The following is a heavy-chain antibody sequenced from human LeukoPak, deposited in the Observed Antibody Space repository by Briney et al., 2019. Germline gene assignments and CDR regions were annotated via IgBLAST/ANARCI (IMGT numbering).Heavy chain of an antibody. J-gene: IGHJ1*01. D-gene: IGHD3-22*01. V-gene: IGHV3-7*01. Sequence: GGSLRLSCEGSGFTFSNYWMSWVRQAPGKGLQWVANIKTDGSEKYYVDSVKGRFTISRDNAKNSLYLQMNSLRAEDTAVYYCATYSSLNRREFQFWGQGTLLTVSS. CDR1: GFTFSNYW. CDR2: IKTDGSEK. CDR3: ATYSSLNRREFQF.